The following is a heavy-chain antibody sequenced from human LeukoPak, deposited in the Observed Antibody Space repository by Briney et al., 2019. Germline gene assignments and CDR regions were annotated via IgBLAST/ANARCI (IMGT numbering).Heavy chain of an antibody. CDR3: ARENPGTDAFDI. CDR2: IYYSGST. V-gene: IGHV4-59*01. Sequence: PSETLSLTCTVSGGSISSYYWSWIRQPPGKGLEWIGYIYYSGSTNYNPSLKSRVTISVDTSKNQFSLKLSSVTAADTAVYYCARENPGTDAFDIWGQGTMVTVSS. CDR1: GGSISSYY. J-gene: IGHJ3*02. D-gene: IGHD3-10*01.